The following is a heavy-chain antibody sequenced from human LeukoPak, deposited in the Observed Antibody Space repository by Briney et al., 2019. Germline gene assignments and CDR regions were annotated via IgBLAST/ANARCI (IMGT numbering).Heavy chain of an antibody. CDR1: GLTFSTYD. CDR3: ARGGYSGFDV. V-gene: IGHV3-13*04. Sequence: PGGSLRLSCAASGLTFSTYDMHWVRHATGEGLEWVSGIGKGGDTYYVGSVKGRFTISRENAKNSLYLQMNSLRSGDTAVYYCARGGYSGFDVWGQGTVVTVSS. D-gene: IGHD5-12*01. J-gene: IGHJ3*01. CDR2: IGKGGDT.